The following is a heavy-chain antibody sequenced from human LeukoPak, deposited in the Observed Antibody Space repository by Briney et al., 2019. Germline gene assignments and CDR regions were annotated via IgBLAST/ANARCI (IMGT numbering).Heavy chain of an antibody. CDR2: ISSSGSTI. D-gene: IGHD2-15*01. CDR3: RTHSGGIWDY. V-gene: IGHV3-48*04. CDR1: GFTFSSYS. J-gene: IGHJ4*02. Sequence: GGSLRLSCAASGFTFSSYSMNWVRQAPRKGLEWVSYISSSGSTIYYADSVKGRFTISRDNAKNSLYLQMNSLRAEDTAVYYCRTHSGGIWDYWGQGTLVTVSS.